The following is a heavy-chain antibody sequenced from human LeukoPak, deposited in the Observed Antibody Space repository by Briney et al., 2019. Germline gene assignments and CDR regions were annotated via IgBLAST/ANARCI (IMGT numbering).Heavy chain of an antibody. V-gene: IGHV1-2*02. J-gene: IGHJ3*02. CDR3: ARAGYYDSSGHGYAFDI. D-gene: IGHD3-22*01. CDR2: INPNSGGT. Sequence: GASVKVSCKASGYTFTGYYMHWVRQAPGQGLEWMGWINPNSGGTNYAQKFQGRVTMTRDTSISTAYMELSRLRSDDTAVYYRARAGYYDSSGHGYAFDIWGQGTMVTVSS. CDR1: GYTFTGYY.